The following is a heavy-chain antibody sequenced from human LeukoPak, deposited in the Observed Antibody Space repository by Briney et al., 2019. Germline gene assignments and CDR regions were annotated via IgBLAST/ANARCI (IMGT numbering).Heavy chain of an antibody. V-gene: IGHV1-2*02. CDR2: IHPNSGGA. CDR1: GYSFIGYY. J-gene: IGHJ6*03. Sequence: ASVKVSCKASGYSFIGYYIHWVRQAPGQGLEWMGWIHPNSGGANYAQKFQGRVTLTRDTSISTAYMELSSLRSDDTAVYYCAKEPSWNYYYYYSMDVWGKGTTVTVSS. D-gene: IGHD1-1*01. CDR3: AKEPSWNYYYYYSMDV.